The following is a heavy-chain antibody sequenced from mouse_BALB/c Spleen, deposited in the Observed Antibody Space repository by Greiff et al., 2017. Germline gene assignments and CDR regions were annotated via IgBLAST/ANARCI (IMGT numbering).Heavy chain of an antibody. Sequence: EVKLMESGGGLVQPGGSRKLSCAASGFTFSSFGMHWVRQAPEKGLEWVAYISSGSSTIYYADTVKGRFTISRDNPKNTLFLQMTSLRSEDTAMYYCARSRYDGYFDYWCQGTTLTVSS. J-gene: IGHJ2*01. CDR2: ISSGSSTI. CDR1: GFTFSSFG. V-gene: IGHV5-17*02. CDR3: ARSRYDGYFDY. D-gene: IGHD2-14*01.